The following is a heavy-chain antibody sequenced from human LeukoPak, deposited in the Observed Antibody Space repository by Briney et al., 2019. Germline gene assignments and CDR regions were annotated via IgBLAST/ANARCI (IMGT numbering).Heavy chain of an antibody. CDR2: ISSSGSTI. J-gene: IGHJ4*02. V-gene: IGHV3-11*04. CDR1: GFTFSNAW. D-gene: IGHD2-15*01. CDR3: ARDYTYCSGSRCYDRFDY. Sequence: GGSLRLSCAASGFTFSNAWMSWVRPAPGKGLEWVSYISSSGSTIYYADSVKGRFTISRDNAKNSLYLQMNSLTAEDTAVYYCARDYTYCSGSRCYDRFDYWGQGIRVTVSS.